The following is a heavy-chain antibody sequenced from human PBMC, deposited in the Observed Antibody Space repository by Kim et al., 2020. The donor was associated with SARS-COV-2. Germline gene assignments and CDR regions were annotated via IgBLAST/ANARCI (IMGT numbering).Heavy chain of an antibody. CDR1: GYTLTELS. CDR3: AKAGLRKDLYSSSINFDY. D-gene: IGHD6-6*01. Sequence: ASVKVSCKVSGYTLTELSMHWVRQAPGKGLEWMGGFDPEDGETIYAQKFQGRVTMTEDTSTDTAYMELSSLRSEDTAVYYCAKAGLRKDLYSSSINFDYWGQGALVTVSS. V-gene: IGHV1-24*01. CDR2: FDPEDGET. J-gene: IGHJ4*02.